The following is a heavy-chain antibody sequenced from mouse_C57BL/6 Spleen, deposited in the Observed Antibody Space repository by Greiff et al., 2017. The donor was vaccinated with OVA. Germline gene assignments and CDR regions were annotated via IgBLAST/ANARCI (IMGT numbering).Heavy chain of an antibody. Sequence: EVQLVESGGGLVQPGGSLSLSCAASGFTFTDYYMSWVRQPPGKALEWLGFIRNKANGYTTEYSASVKGRFTISRANSQSILYLQMNALRAEDSATYYCARYCGSPWYFDVWGTGTTVTVSS. V-gene: IGHV7-3*01. D-gene: IGHD1-1*01. CDR1: GFTFTDYY. CDR2: IRNKANGYTT. J-gene: IGHJ1*03. CDR3: ARYCGSPWYFDV.